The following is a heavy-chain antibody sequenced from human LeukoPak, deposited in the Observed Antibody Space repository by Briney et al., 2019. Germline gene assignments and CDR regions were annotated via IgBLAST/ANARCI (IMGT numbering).Heavy chain of an antibody. CDR2: SSGSCGGT. J-gene: IGHJ4*02. D-gene: IGHD3-22*01. V-gene: IGHV3-23*01. Sequence: GGSLRLSCAVSGITLSNYGMSWGRQAPGQGLERVAGSSGSCGGTNYADSVKGRFTISRDNPKNTLYLQMNSLRAEDTAVYFCAKRGVVIRVIRVGFHKEAYYFDSWGQGALVTVSS. CDR3: AKRGVVIRVIRVGFHKEAYYFDS. CDR1: GITLSNYG.